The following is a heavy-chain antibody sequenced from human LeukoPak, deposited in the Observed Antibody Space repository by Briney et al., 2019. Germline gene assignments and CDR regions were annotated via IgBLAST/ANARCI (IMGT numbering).Heavy chain of an antibody. Sequence: GGSLRLSCAASGFTFSSYAMSWVRQAPGKGLEWVSAISGSGGSTYYADSVKGRFTISRDNSKNTLYLQMNSLRAEDTAVYYCAKALGPFGLVGYYFDYWGQGTLVTVSS. V-gene: IGHV3-23*01. CDR1: GFTFSSYA. CDR3: AKALGPFGLVGYYFDY. CDR2: ISGSGGST. D-gene: IGHD3-3*01. J-gene: IGHJ4*02.